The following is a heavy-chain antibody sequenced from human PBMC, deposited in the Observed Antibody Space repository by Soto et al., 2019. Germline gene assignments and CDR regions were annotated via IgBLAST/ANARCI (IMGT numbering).Heavy chain of an antibody. J-gene: IGHJ6*02. CDR2: INPSGGST. CDR3: ARDLALLGYYNYYGMDV. V-gene: IGHV1-46*01. CDR1: GYTFTSYY. D-gene: IGHD3-16*01. Sequence: ASVKVSCKASGYTFTSYYMHWVRQAPGQGLEWMGIINPSGGSTSYAQKFQGRFTMTRDTSTSTVYMELSSLRSEDTAVYYCARDLALLGYYNYYGMDVWGQGTTVTVSS.